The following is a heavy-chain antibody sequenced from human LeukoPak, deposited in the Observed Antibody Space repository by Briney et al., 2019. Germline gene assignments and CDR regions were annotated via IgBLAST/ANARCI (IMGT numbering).Heavy chain of an antibody. J-gene: IGHJ6*02. Sequence: GGSLRLSCTGSGFTFGDHAMSWVRQAPGKGLEWVGFIRSKAYRGTTEYAASVRGRFTISRDDSASIAYLLMSSLKTEDTAVYYCARGPIQLWIHNAMDVWGQGTTVTVSS. D-gene: IGHD5-18*01. CDR3: ARGPIQLWIHNAMDV. CDR1: GFTFGDHA. CDR2: IRSKAYRGTT. V-gene: IGHV3-49*04.